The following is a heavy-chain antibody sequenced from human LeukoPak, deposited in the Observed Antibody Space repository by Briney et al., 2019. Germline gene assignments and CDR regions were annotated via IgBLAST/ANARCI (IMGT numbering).Heavy chain of an antibody. J-gene: IGHJ3*02. CDR3: ARDSAYAFDI. CDR1: GFTFSSYW. CDR2: IKEDGSEK. Sequence: PGGSLRLSCAPSGFTFSSYWMSWVRQAPGKGLEWVANIKEDGSEKYYVDSVKGRFTISRDNAKNSLYLQMNSLRDEDTAVYYCARDSAYAFDIWGLGTLVIVPS. V-gene: IGHV3-7*01.